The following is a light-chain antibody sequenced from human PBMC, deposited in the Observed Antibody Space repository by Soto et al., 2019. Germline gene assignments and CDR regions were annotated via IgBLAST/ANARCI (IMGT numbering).Light chain of an antibody. V-gene: IGKV3-20*01. CDR3: QQYSSVWT. CDR2: GAT. Sequence: EIGLTQSPGTLSLSPGERATLSCRASQSFSSNYLAWYQQKPGQAPRILIYGATTRATGIPDRFSGSESGTDFTLTISRLEPEDSAVYYCQQYSSVWTFGQGTKV. CDR1: QSFSSNY. J-gene: IGKJ1*01.